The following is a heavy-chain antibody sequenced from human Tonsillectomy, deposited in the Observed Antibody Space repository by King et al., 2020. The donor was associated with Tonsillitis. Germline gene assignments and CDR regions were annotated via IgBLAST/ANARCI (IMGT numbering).Heavy chain of an antibody. D-gene: IGHD1-26*01. CDR2: NGNKAKRYTT. CDR1: GFTFSDHY. V-gene: IGHV3-72*01. Sequence: VQLVESGGGLVQPGGSLRLSCAASGFTFSDHYIDWVRQAPGKGLEGVGRNGNKAKRYTTEYAASVKGRFIISRDDSKNSVYLQMNSLKTEDTAVYYCARLGRVFDYWGQGTLVTVSS. CDR3: ARLGRVFDY. J-gene: IGHJ4*02.